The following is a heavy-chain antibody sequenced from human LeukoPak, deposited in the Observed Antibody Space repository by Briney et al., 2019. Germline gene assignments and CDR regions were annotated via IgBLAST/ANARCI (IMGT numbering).Heavy chain of an antibody. CDR3: ARDPSSWYYYYMDV. V-gene: IGHV3-30*04. CDR1: GFTFSSYV. D-gene: IGHD6-13*01. CDR2: ISKDGSNK. Sequence: GGSLRLSCAASGFTFSSYVMHWVRQAPGKGLGWVAVISKDGSNKYYADSVKGRVTISRDNSKNTLYLQMNSLRAEDTAVYYCARDPSSWYYYYMDVWGEGTTVTVSS. J-gene: IGHJ6*03.